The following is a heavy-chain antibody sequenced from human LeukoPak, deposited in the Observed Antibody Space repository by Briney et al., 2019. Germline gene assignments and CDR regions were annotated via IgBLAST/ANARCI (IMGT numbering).Heavy chain of an antibody. CDR1: GFTVSSTY. V-gene: IGHV3-53*01. CDR2: IYKGGNT. Sequence: GGSLRLSCAASGFTVSSTYVSWVRQAPGKGLEWVSVIYKGGNTYYIDSVKGRFTISRDTSKNTLYLQMNSLRAEDTAVYYCARENQQWLEGAFDYWGQGTLVTVSS. J-gene: IGHJ4*02. CDR3: ARENQQWLEGAFDY. D-gene: IGHD6-19*01.